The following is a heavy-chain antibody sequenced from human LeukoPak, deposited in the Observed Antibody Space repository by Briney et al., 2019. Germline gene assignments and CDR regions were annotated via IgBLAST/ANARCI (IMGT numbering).Heavy chain of an antibody. CDR3: ARDLTIVEDWFDP. D-gene: IGHD3-22*01. J-gene: IGHJ5*02. CDR2: IYTSGST. CDR1: GGSFSGYY. V-gene: IGHV4-4*07. Sequence: SETLSLTCAVYGGSFSGYYWSWIRQPAGKGLEWIGRIYTSGSTNYNPSLKSRVTMSVDTSKNQFSLKLSSVTAADTAVYYCARDLTIVEDWFDPWGQGTLVTVSS.